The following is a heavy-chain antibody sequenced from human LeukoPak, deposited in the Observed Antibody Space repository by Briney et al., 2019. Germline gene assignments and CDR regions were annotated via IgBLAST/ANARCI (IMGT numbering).Heavy chain of an antibody. D-gene: IGHD1-26*01. Sequence: GGSLRLSCAASGFTFSSYGMHWVRQAPGKGLEWVAVISYDGSNKCYADSVKGRFTISRDNSKNTLYLQMNSLRAEDTAVYYCAKEDSGSYDALDYWGQGTLVTVSS. CDR1: GFTFSSYG. CDR3: AKEDSGSYDALDY. J-gene: IGHJ4*02. CDR2: ISYDGSNK. V-gene: IGHV3-30*18.